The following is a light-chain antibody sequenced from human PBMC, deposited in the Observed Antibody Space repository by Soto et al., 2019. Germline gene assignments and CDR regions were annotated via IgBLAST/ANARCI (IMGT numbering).Light chain of an antibody. CDR2: LNN. Sequence: QAVVTQPPSASGTPGQRGTISCSGSSSNIGSNSVHWYQQLPGTAPKLLIYLNNQRPSGVPDRFSGSKSGTSASLAISGLQSEDEADYHCAAWDDSLNGPVFGGGTKLTVL. CDR3: AAWDDSLNGPV. J-gene: IGLJ3*02. CDR1: SSNIGSNS. V-gene: IGLV1-44*01.